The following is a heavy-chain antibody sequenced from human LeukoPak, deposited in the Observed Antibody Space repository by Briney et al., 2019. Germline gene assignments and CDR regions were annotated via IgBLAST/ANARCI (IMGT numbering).Heavy chain of an antibody. V-gene: IGHV3-74*01. Sequence: GGSLRLSCAASGFTFSNYWMHWVRQAPGKGLVWVSRIYNGGSSTSYADSVKGRFTISRDNSKNTLYLQMNSLRAEDTAVYYCARDSGSYGPEDYYYYYYMDVWGKGTTVTISS. CDR3: ARDSGSYGPEDYYYYYYMDV. J-gene: IGHJ6*03. CDR2: IYNGGSST. CDR1: GFTFSNYW. D-gene: IGHD1-26*01.